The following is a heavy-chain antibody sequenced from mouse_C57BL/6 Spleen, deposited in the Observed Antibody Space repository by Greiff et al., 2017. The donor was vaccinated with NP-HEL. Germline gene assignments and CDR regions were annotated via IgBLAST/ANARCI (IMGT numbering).Heavy chain of an antibody. CDR1: GYTFTSYN. CDR2: IYPGNGDT. D-gene: IGHD2-4*01. Sequence: QVQLQQSGAELVRPGASVKMSCKASGYTFTSYNMHWVKQTPRQGLEWIGAIYPGNGDTSYNQKFKGKATLTVDKSSSTAYMQLSSLTSEDSAVYVGARSYCDYDEDDMDYWGQGTSVTVSS. V-gene: IGHV1-12*01. CDR3: ARSYCDYDEDDMDY. J-gene: IGHJ4*01.